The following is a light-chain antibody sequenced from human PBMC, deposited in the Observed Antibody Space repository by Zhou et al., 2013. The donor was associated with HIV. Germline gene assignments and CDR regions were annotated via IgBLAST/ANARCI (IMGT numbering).Light chain of an antibody. CDR3: QQYHTFPWT. Sequence: AIRMTQSPSSLSASTGDRVTLTCRASQDIYTYLAWYQLKPGKAPKLMIFAASTLQTGVPSRFSGYRSGTDFTLTISSLQSEDFATYYCQQYHTFPWTFGQGSTVEIK. CDR2: AAS. CDR1: QDIYTY. V-gene: IGKV1-8*01. J-gene: IGKJ1*01.